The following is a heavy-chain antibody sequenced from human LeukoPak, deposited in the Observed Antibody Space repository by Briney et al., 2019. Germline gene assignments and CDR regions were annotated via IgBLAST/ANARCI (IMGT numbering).Heavy chain of an antibody. CDR1: GGSISSSSYC. CDR2: IYYSGST. D-gene: IGHD3-22*01. CDR3: AGQYYYDSRGYFVRANFDY. V-gene: IGHV4-39*01. Sequence: SETLSLTCTVSGGSISSSSYCWGWIRQPPGKGLEWIGSIYYSGSTYYNPSLKSRVTISVDTSKNQFSLKLSSVTAADTAVYFCAGQYYYDSRGYFVRANFDYWGQGTLVTVSS. J-gene: IGHJ4*02.